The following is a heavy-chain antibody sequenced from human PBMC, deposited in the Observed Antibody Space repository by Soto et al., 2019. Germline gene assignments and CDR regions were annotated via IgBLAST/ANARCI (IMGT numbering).Heavy chain of an antibody. J-gene: IGHJ6*03. CDR3: ARDQFFSVSTCFGYPDV. CDR2: IIPLLGLT. D-gene: IGHD3-22*01. Sequence: QVPLLQSGAEVKMPGSSVKVSCHASGDTFSTHTITWVRQAPGQGLEWVGRIIPLLGLTDYAQKFQGRVVITADKSSSTTYLVLSTLRSEDTALYYWARDQFFSVSTCFGYPDVWCTGTSVTVSS. V-gene: IGHV1-69*08. CDR1: GDTFSTHT.